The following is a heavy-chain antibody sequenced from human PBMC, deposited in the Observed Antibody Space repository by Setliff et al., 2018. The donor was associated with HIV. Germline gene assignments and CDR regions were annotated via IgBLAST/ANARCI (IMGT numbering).Heavy chain of an antibody. J-gene: IGHJ6*03. V-gene: IGHV4-4*07. Sequence: KASETLSLTCTVSGGSISSYYWSWIRQPAGKGLEWIGRMYRSGSTNYYPSLESRVTISVDTSKNQFSLKVNSVTAADTAAYYCARVPGYSSGTSYMDVWGKGTTVTVSS. CDR2: MYRSGST. CDR3: ARVPGYSSGTSYMDV. CDR1: GGSISSYY. D-gene: IGHD6-19*01.